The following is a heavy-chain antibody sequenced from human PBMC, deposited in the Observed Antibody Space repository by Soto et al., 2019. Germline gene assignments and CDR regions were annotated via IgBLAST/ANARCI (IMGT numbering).Heavy chain of an antibody. V-gene: IGHV4-4*07. Sequence: PSETLSLTCTVSGGSISSYYWNWIRQPAGKGLEWLGRIYTSGSTNYNPSLKSRVTMSVDTSKNQFSLKLSPVTAADTAVYYCARGMGHCSGGSCAYGMDVWGQGTTVTVSS. CDR3: ARGMGHCSGGSCAYGMDV. J-gene: IGHJ6*02. D-gene: IGHD2-15*01. CDR2: IYTSGST. CDR1: GGSISSYY.